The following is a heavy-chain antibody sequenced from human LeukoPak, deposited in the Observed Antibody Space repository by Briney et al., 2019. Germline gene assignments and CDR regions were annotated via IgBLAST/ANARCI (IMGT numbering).Heavy chain of an antibody. V-gene: IGHV7-4-1*02. D-gene: IGHD1-26*01. Sequence: ASVKVSCKASGYTFTSYYMHWVRQAPGQGLEWMGWINTNTGNPTYAQGLTGPFVFSLDTSVSTAYLQISSLKAEDTAVYYCARFAGGTFVDYWGQGTLVTVSS. CDR3: ARFAGGTFVDY. CDR1: GYTFTSYY. CDR2: INTNTGNP. J-gene: IGHJ4*02.